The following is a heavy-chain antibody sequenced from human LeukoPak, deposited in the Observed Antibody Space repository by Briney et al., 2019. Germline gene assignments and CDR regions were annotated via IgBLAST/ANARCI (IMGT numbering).Heavy chain of an antibody. CDR3: ARDGPTSTAPFDY. Sequence: KTSETLSLTCTVSGGPITSHFWSWIRQPPGEGLEWIGNFYHAGNSNLNPSLKSRVTMSIDTSKNQFSLKLRSMTAADTAVYYCARDGPTSTAPFDYWGQGTLVTVSS. CDR2: FYHAGNS. J-gene: IGHJ4*02. CDR1: GGPITSHF. V-gene: IGHV4-59*11. D-gene: IGHD1-26*01.